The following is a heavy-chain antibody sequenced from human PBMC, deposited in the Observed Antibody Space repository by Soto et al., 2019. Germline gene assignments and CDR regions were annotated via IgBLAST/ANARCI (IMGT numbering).Heavy chain of an antibody. Sequence: EVQLLESGGGLVQPGGSLRLSCAASGFTFSSYPMTWVRQAPGEGLQWVSYISGSGASTFYADSVKGRFTISRDNYKNTLTLQMSSLRAGDTAIYYCAKYSSSWDEDYWGQGTLVTVSS. J-gene: IGHJ4*02. CDR3: AKYSSSWDEDY. V-gene: IGHV3-23*01. D-gene: IGHD6-19*01. CDR2: ISGSGAST. CDR1: GFTFSSYP.